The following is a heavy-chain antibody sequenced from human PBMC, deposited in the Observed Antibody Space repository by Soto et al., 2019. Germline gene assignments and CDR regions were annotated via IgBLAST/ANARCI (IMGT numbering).Heavy chain of an antibody. CDR2: IYSRGNT. V-gene: IGHV3-53*01. D-gene: IGHD1-7*01. Sequence: PGGSLRLSCAASGFTVSNSYMSWVRQAPGKGLEWVSVIYSRGNTYYADSVKGRFTISRDNSKNTLYLQVNSLRAEDTAMYYCARWWNFGGGIYYHYYGMDVWGQGTTVTVSS. CDR3: ARWWNFGGGIYYHYYGMDV. J-gene: IGHJ6*02. CDR1: GFTVSNSY.